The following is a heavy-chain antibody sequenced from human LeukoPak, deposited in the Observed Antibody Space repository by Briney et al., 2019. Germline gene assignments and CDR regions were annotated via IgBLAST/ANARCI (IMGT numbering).Heavy chain of an antibody. J-gene: IGHJ4*02. CDR3: ARDYCSSTSCLFDY. Sequence: ASVKVSCKASGYTFTGYHMHWVRQAPGQGLEWMGRINPDNGDTNNAQKFQGRVTMTRDTSISTAYMDLSRLTSDDTAVYYCARDYCSSTSCLFDYWGQGTLVTVSS. CDR1: GYTFTGYH. V-gene: IGHV1-2*06. CDR2: INPDNGDT. D-gene: IGHD2-2*01.